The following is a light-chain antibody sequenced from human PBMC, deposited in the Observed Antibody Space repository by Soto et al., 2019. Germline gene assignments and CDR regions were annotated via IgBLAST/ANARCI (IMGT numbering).Light chain of an antibody. Sequence: EIVMTQSPATLSVSPGERATLSCWAGQSVSSNLAWYQQKPGQPPRLLIYAASTRATCIPARFSGSGSATEFTLTISSLQSEDFAVYYCQQYDNWPLTFGGGTKVEIK. CDR3: QQYDNWPLT. V-gene: IGKV3-15*01. CDR2: AAS. CDR1: QSVSSN. J-gene: IGKJ4*01.